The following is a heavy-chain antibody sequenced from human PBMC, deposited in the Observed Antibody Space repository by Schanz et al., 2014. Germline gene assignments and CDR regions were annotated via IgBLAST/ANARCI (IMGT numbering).Heavy chain of an antibody. J-gene: IGHJ3*02. CDR1: GGTFSSDT. CDR3: ARGGGPEDVFDI. Sequence: QVQLVQSEAEVKKPGSSVKVSCKASGGTFSSDTFSWVRQAPGQGLEWMGRIIPIHGIVNYAQRFQDRVRITADKSTSTAYMELSSLRSDDTAVYYCARGGGPEDVFDIWGQGTILTVSS. D-gene: IGHD2-15*01. V-gene: IGHV1-69*02. CDR2: IIPIHGIV.